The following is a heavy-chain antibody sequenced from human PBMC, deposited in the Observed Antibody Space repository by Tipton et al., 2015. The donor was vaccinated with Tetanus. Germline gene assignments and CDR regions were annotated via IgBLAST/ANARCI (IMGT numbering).Heavy chain of an antibody. D-gene: IGHD3-22*01. V-gene: IGHV3-48*02. J-gene: IGHJ4*02. Sequence: SLRLSCAVSGFTFSSYSMNWVRQAPGKGLEWISYISSSSSTIYYADSVKGRFTISRDNAKNSLYLQMNSLRDDDTAVYYRAREVAPYYYDSSASRGYFDYWGQGTLVTVSS. CDR2: ISSSSSTI. CDR1: GFTFSSYS. CDR3: AREVAPYYYDSSASRGYFDY.